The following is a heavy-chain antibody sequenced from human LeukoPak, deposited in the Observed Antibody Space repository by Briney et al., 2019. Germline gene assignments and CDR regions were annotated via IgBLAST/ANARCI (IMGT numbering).Heavy chain of an antibody. D-gene: IGHD2-2*01. CDR2: ISGSGGST. CDR3: ATAAWYCGSSSCYGFDY. V-gene: IGHV3-23*01. Sequence: GGSLRLSCAASGFTFSSYAMSWVRQAPGKGLEWVSAISGSGGSTYYADSVKGRFTISRDNSKNTLYLQMNSLRAEDTAVYYCATAAWYCGSSSCYGFDYWGQGTLVTVSS. J-gene: IGHJ4*02. CDR1: GFTFSSYA.